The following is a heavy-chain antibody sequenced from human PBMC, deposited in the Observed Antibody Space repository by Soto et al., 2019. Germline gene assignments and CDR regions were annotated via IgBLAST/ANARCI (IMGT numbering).Heavy chain of an antibody. J-gene: IGHJ6*02. CDR2: IYPADSDT. CDR1: GYRFSTYW. Sequence: GESLKISCQGSGYRFSTYWIHWVRQLPGKGLESVGIIYPADSDTRYSPSFQGQVTISADKTISTTYLQWSSLKASDTAIYYCAGPIAAARGYYYLAFAVGGQGTGVTVS. CDR3: AGPIAAARGYYYLAFAV. V-gene: IGHV5-51*01. D-gene: IGHD3-22*01.